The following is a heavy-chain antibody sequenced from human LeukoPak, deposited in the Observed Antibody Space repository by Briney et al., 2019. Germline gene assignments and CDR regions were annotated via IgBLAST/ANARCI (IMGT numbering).Heavy chain of an antibody. CDR2: IYYSGST. D-gene: IGHD3-16*01. CDR3: ARQPGGGFDY. V-gene: IGHV4-39*01. J-gene: IGHJ4*02. Sequence: SGTLSLTCTVSGGSISSSSYYWGWIRQPPGKGLEWIGSIYYSGSTYYNPSLKSRVTMSVDTSKNQFSLKLSSVTAADTAVYYCARQPGGGFDYWGQGTLVTVSS. CDR1: GGSISSSSYY.